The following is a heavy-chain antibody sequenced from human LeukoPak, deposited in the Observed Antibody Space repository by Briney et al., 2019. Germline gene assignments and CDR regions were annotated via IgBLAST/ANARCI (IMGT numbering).Heavy chain of an antibody. CDR2: IYYSGST. V-gene: IGHV4-59*01. D-gene: IGHD5-24*01. Sequence: SETLSLICTVSRDSISSYYWSWIRQPPGKGLEWIGYIYYSGSTNYNPSLKSRVTISVDTSKNQFSLKLRSVTAADTAVYYCARGRSGFEDWGQGTLVTVSS. CDR1: RDSISSYY. CDR3: ARGRSGFED. J-gene: IGHJ5*02.